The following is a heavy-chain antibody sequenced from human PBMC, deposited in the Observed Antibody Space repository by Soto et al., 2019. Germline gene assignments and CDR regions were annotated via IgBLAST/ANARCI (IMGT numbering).Heavy chain of an antibody. Sequence: GXSLILSCAASGFTSSDYYMSCIRQGPFRGLEWVSYISSSGSTIYYADSVKGRFTISRDNAKNSLYLQMNSLRAEDTAVYYCARAGSCSGGSCYYYFDYWGQGTLVT. D-gene: IGHD2-15*01. V-gene: IGHV3-11*01. CDR2: ISSSGSTI. J-gene: IGHJ4*02. CDR3: ARAGSCSGGSCYYYFDY. CDR1: GFTSSDYY.